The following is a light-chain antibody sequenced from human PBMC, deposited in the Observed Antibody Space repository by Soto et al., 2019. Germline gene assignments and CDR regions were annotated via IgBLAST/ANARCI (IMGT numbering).Light chain of an antibody. CDR1: SSDVGGYNY. V-gene: IGLV2-11*01. J-gene: IGLJ3*02. CDR3: CSSVGSYTSV. CDR2: DVS. Sequence: QSALTQPRSVSGSHGQSVTISCSGTSSDVGGYNYVSWYQQHPGKAPKLMIYDVSKRPSGVPDRFSGSKSGNTASLTISWLQAEDEADYYCCSSVGSYTSVFGGGTKVTVL.